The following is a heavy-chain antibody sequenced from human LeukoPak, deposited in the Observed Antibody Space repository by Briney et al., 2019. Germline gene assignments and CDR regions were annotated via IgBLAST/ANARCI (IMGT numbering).Heavy chain of an antibody. CDR2: IIPIFGTA. D-gene: IGHD2-2*02. CDR1: RGTFSSYA. J-gene: IGHJ5*02. V-gene: IGHV1-69*05. Sequence: SVKVSCKASRGTFSSYAISWVRQAPGQGLEWMGGIIPIFGTANYAQEFQGRVTITTDESTSTAYMELSSLRSEDTAVYYCARDYEGHCSSTSCYTSWFDPWGQGTLVTVSP. CDR3: ARDYEGHCSSTSCYTSWFDP.